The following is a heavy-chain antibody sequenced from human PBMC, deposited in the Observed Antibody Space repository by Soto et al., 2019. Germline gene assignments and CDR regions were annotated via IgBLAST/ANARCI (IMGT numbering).Heavy chain of an antibody. J-gene: IGHJ6*02. CDR2: TYYRSKWYN. V-gene: IGHV6-1*01. CDR3: ARAGDYASWSGYTGKYYYYGMDV. CDR1: GGSVSTNSAA. Sequence: PSPTLSLTCAIPGGSVSTNSAAWNWIRQSPSRGLEWLGRTYYRSKWYNDYAVSLKSRITINSDTSKNQFSLQLRSVTPDDTAVYYCARAGDYASWSGYTGKYYYYGMDVWGQGTTVTVSS. D-gene: IGHD3-3*01.